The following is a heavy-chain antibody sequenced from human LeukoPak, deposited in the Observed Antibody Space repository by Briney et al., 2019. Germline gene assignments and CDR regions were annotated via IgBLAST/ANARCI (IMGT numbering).Heavy chain of an antibody. CDR2: ISAYNGNT. J-gene: IGHJ6*03. D-gene: IGHD5-18*01. V-gene: IGHV1-18*01. CDR3: AREGSSYGSLYYYYMDV. Sequence: ASVKVSCKASGYTFTSYGISWVRQAPGQGLEWMGGISAYNGNTNYAQKLQGRVTMTTDTSTSTAYMELRSLRSDDTAVYYCAREGSSYGSLYYYYMDVWGKGTTVTVSS. CDR1: GYTFTSYG.